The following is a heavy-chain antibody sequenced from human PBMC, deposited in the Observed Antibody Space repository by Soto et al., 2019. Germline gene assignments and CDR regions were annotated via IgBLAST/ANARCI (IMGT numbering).Heavy chain of an antibody. CDR3: TKVRGDPV. CDR1: GFTFSNYA. J-gene: IGHJ6*04. Sequence: GGSLRLSCAASGFTFSNYAMNWVRQAPGKGPEWALGISAGRSTYYADSVKGRFTISRDNSKSTLFLQMDSLRAEDTALYYCTKVRGDPVWGKGTTVTVSS. V-gene: IGHV3-23*01. D-gene: IGHD4-17*01. CDR2: ISAGRST.